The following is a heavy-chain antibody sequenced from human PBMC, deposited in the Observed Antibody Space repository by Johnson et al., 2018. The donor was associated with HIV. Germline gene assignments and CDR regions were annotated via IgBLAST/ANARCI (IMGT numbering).Heavy chain of an antibody. Sequence: QVQLVESGGVVVQPGGSLRLSCAASGFTFSDYYMSWIRQAPGKGLEWVSYISSSGSTIYYADSVKGRFTISRDNFKNTLYLQMNSLRAEDTAVYYCATLEYSSSPGGYGAFDIWGQGTMVTVSS. CDR1: GFTFSDYY. V-gene: IGHV3-11*04. J-gene: IGHJ3*02. CDR3: ATLEYSSSPGGYGAFDI. CDR2: ISSSGSTI. D-gene: IGHD6-6*01.